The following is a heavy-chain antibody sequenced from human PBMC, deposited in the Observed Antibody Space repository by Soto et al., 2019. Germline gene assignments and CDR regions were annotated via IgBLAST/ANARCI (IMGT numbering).Heavy chain of an antibody. CDR1: GGSISSGGYS. V-gene: IGHV4-30-2*01. CDR3: ARGPPSH. Sequence: SETLSLTCAVSGGSISSGGYSWSWIRQPPGKGLEWIGYIYHSGSTYYNPSLKSRVTISVDRSKNQFSLKLSSVTAADTAVYYCARGPPSHWGQGTLVTVSS. J-gene: IGHJ1*01. CDR2: IYHSGST.